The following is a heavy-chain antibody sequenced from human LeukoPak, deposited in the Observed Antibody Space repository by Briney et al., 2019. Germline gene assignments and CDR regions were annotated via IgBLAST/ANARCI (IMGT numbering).Heavy chain of an antibody. D-gene: IGHD3-22*01. CDR2: IYTSGST. V-gene: IGHV4-4*07. J-gene: IGHJ4*02. Sequence: SETLSLTCTVSGGSISSYYWSWIRQPAGKGLGWIGRIYTSGSTNYNPSLKSRVTMSVDTSKNQFSLKLSSVTAADTAVYYCARDLGGSGYYAYWGQGTLVTVSS. CDR1: GGSISSYY. CDR3: ARDLGGSGYYAY.